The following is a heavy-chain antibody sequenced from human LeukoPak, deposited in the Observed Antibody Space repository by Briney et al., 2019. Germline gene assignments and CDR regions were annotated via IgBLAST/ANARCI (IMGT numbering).Heavy chain of an antibody. V-gene: IGHV3-20*04. CDR1: GFTFDDYG. D-gene: IGHD2-2*01. J-gene: IGHJ4*02. CDR3: ARGGIYCSSTSCYGDY. Sequence: GGSLRLSCAASGFTFDDYGMSWVRQAPGKGLESVSGVNWNGGSTGYADSVKGRFTISRDNAKNSLYLQMNSLRAEDTALYYCARGGIYCSSTSCYGDYWGQGTLVTVSS. CDR2: VNWNGGST.